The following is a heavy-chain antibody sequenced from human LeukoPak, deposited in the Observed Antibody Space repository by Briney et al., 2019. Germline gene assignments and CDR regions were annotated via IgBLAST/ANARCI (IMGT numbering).Heavy chain of an antibody. Sequence: GGSLRLSCAASGFTFSSYAMSWVRQAPGKGLEWVSAISGSGGSTYYADSVKGRFTISRDNSKNTLYLQMNSLRAEDTAVYYCEKGRYSYYYGMDVWGQGTTVTVSS. CDR3: EKGRYSYYYGMDV. J-gene: IGHJ6*02. CDR2: ISGSGGST. V-gene: IGHV3-23*01. CDR1: GFTFSSYA.